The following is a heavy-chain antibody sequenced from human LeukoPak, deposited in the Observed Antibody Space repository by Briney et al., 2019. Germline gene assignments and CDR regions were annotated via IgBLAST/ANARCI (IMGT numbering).Heavy chain of an antibody. Sequence: PSETLSLTCTVSGGSISSYYWSWIRQPAGKGLEWIGRIYTSGSTNYNPSLKSRVTMSVDTSKNQFSLKLSSVTAADTAVYYCARGPGIVGATWVDYWGQGTLVTVSS. D-gene: IGHD1-26*01. CDR3: ARGPGIVGATWVDY. CDR2: IYTSGST. V-gene: IGHV4-4*07. J-gene: IGHJ4*02. CDR1: GGSISSYY.